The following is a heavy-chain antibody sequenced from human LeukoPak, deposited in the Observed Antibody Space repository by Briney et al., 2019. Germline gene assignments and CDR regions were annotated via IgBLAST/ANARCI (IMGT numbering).Heavy chain of an antibody. D-gene: IGHD1-14*01. V-gene: IGHV4-34*01. CDR1: GGSFSGYY. J-gene: IGHJ4*02. CDR2: INHSGST. Sequence: SETLSLTCAVYGGSFSGYYWSWIRQPPGKGLEWIGEINHSGSTNYNPSLKSRVTISVDTSKNQLSLKLSSVTAADTAVYYCARGGRRTPYYFDYWGQGTLVTVSS. CDR3: ARGGRRTPYYFDY.